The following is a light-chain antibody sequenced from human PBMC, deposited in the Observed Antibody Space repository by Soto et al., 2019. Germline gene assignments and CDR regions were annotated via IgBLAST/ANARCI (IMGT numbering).Light chain of an antibody. V-gene: IGKV3-11*01. CDR2: DAS. CDR1: QFIDRY. CDR3: QQRSNLPPT. Sequence: EIVLTQSLATLAMSPGDRANLSCRAIQFIDRYLEGYRQLPGQDNRLLIYDASNRDTGIPDRFSGGGSGTDCTLTISSLEPEDWAVYYCQQRSNLPPTFGQGTRLENK. J-gene: IGKJ5*01.